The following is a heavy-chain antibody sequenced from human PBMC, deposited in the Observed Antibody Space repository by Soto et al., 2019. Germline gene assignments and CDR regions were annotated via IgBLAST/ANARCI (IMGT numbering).Heavy chain of an antibody. CDR1: GFTFSSYG. CDR3: AKDGDYYEYSNWFDP. Sequence: GGSLRLSCAASGFTFSSYGMHWVRQAPGKGLEWVAVISYDGSNKYYADSVKGRFTISRDNSKNTLYLQMNSLRAEDTAVYYCAKDGDYYEYSNWFDPWGQGTLVTVSS. CDR2: ISYDGSNK. V-gene: IGHV3-30*18. D-gene: IGHD3-22*01. J-gene: IGHJ5*02.